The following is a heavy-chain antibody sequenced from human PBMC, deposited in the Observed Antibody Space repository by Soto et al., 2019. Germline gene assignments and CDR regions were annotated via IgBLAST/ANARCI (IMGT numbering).Heavy chain of an antibody. D-gene: IGHD2-15*01. CDR1: GFTFSNYW. CDR2: INSDGSVS. Sequence: EVQLVESGGGLVQPGGSLRLSCVASGFTFSNYWMYWVRQAPGKGLVWVSRINSDGSVSSYADSVKGRLTISRDNVKNTLYLQMNSLRAEDTAVYYCARGDCVGGPCYSLAGSFYYYMDVWGKGTTVTVFS. CDR3: ARGDCVGGPCYSLAGSFYYYMDV. J-gene: IGHJ6*03. V-gene: IGHV3-74*01.